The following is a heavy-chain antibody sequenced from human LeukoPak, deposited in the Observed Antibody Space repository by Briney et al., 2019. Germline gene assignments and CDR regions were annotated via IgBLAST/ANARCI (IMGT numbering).Heavy chain of an antibody. D-gene: IGHD2-15*01. CDR3: ARPRLEYCSGGSCFDAFDI. J-gene: IGHJ3*02. CDR1: GFTFSNYA. CDR2: IGSSGANT. Sequence: PGGSLRLSCAASGFTFSNYAMTWVRQAPGKGLEWVSTIGSSGANTFYADSVRGRFTISRDNSKNTLFLQMNSLTTEDTAIYSCARPRLEYCSGGSCFDAFDIWGQGTMVTASS. V-gene: IGHV3-23*01.